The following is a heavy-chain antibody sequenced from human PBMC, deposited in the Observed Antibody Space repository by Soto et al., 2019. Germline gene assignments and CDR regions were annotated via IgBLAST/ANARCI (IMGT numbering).Heavy chain of an antibody. D-gene: IGHD3-3*01. Sequence: EVQLVESGGGLVQPGGSLRLSCAASGFTFSSYWMHWVRQAPGKGLVWVSRINCDGSSTSYADSVKGRFTISRDNAKNTLYLQMNSLRAEDTAVYYCARVRGAYYVFWSGYYDYYYYYMDVWGKGTTVTVSS. V-gene: IGHV3-74*01. CDR3: ARVRGAYYVFWSGYYDYYYYYMDV. CDR2: INCDGSST. J-gene: IGHJ6*03. CDR1: GFTFSSYW.